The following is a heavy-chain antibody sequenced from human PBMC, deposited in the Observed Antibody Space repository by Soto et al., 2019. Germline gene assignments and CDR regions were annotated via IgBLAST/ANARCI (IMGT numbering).Heavy chain of an antibody. Sequence: SETLSLTCAVYGGSFSGYYLSWIRQPPGKGLEWIGEINHSGSTNYNPSLKSRVTISVDTSKNQFSLKLSSVTAADTAVYYCARGNGITIFGVVSGLNYWGQGTLVTVSS. CDR1: GGSFSGYY. V-gene: IGHV4-34*01. CDR2: INHSGST. D-gene: IGHD3-3*01. J-gene: IGHJ4*02. CDR3: ARGNGITIFGVVSGLNY.